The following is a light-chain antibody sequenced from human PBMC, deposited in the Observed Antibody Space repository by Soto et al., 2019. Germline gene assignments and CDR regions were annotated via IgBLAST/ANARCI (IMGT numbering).Light chain of an antibody. CDR3: QSYESSLSGWV. V-gene: IGLV1-40*01. CDR2: ANT. CDR1: SSNIGAGYD. J-gene: IGLJ2*01. Sequence: QAVVTQPPSVSGAPGQRVTISCTGGSSNIGAGYDVHWYQQLPGTAPKLLIYANTNRPSGVPDRFSASRSGTSASLAITGLQAEDEADYYCQSYESSLSGWVFGGGTKLTVL.